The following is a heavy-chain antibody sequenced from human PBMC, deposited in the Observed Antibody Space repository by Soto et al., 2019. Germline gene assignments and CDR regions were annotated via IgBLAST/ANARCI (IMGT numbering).Heavy chain of an antibody. CDR1: GFTFSSYS. Sequence: GGSLRLSCAASGFTFSSYSMNWVRQAPGKGLEWVSSISSSSSYIYYADSVKGRFTISRDNAKNSLYLQMNSLRAEDTAVYYCARDQHGDLLGAFDIWGQGTMVTVSS. CDR3: ARDQHGDLLGAFDI. CDR2: ISSSSSYI. V-gene: IGHV3-21*01. J-gene: IGHJ3*02. D-gene: IGHD7-27*01.